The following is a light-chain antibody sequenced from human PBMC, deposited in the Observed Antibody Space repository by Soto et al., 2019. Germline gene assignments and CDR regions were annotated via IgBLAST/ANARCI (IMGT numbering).Light chain of an antibody. CDR3: QQYLTSPKT. CDR1: LSVRSN. V-gene: IGKV3-20*01. CDR2: GAS. Sequence: EIVLTQSPATLSVSPGERATLSCKASLSVRSNLAWYQQKPGQAPRLLIYGASRRAPGIPERFSGSGSGTDFTLTISRLEPEDFAVYYCQQYLTSPKTFGQGTKVDI. J-gene: IGKJ1*01.